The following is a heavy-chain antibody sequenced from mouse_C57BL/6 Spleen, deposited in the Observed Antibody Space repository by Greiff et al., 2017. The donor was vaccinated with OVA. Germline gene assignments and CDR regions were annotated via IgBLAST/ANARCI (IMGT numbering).Heavy chain of an antibody. CDR2: IDPSDSET. V-gene: IGHV1-52*01. Sequence: QVQLQQPGAELVRPGSSVKLSCKASGYTFTSYWMHWVKQRPIQGLEWIGNIDPSDSETHYNQKFKDKATLTVDKSSSTAYMQLSSLTSEDSAVYYCARSPDYYSSSPYYFDYWGQGTTLTVSS. CDR3: ARSPDYYSSSPYYFDY. CDR1: GYTFTSYW. J-gene: IGHJ2*01. D-gene: IGHD1-1*01.